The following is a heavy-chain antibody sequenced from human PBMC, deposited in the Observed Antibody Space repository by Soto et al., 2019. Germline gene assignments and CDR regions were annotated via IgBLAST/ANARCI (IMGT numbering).Heavy chain of an antibody. J-gene: IGHJ4*02. CDR1: GFTFSSYA. CDR2: ISGSGGST. D-gene: IGHD3-10*01. Sequence: GSLRLSCAASGFTFSSYAMSWVRQAPGKGLEWVSAISGSGGSTYYADSVKGRFTISRDNSKNTLYLQMNSLRGDDTAVYYFAKLTAISQDSMVRGVINSVEYWGQRTLVTIYS. CDR3: AKLTAISQDSMVRGVINSVEY. V-gene: IGHV3-23*01.